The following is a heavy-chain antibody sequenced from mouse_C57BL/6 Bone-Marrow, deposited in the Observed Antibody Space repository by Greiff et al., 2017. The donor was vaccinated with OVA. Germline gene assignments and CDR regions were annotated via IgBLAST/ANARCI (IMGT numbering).Heavy chain of an antibody. J-gene: IGHJ2*01. CDR3: ARWKPLLKY. CDR2: INPYNGGT. CDR1: GYTFTDYY. V-gene: IGHV1-19*01. Sequence: EVQLQQSGPVLVKPGASVKMSCKASGYTFTDYYMNWVKQSHGKSLEWIGVINPYNGGTSYNQKFKGKATLTVDKSSSTAYMELNSLTSEDSAVYYCARWKPLLKYWGQGTTLTVSS. D-gene: IGHD1-3*01.